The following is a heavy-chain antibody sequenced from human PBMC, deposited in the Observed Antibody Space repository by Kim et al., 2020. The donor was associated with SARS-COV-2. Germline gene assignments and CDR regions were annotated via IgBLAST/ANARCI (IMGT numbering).Heavy chain of an antibody. D-gene: IGHD3-16*01. CDR1: GGSISSSSYY. CDR2: IYYSGST. Sequence: SETLSLTCTVSGGSISSSSYYLGWIRQPPGKWLEWIGSIYYSGSTYYNPSLKSRVTISLDTSKNQFSLKLSSVTAADTAVYYCARVGLGAASPITIDYWGQGTLVTVSS. CDR3: ARVGLGAASPITIDY. V-gene: IGHV4-39*07. J-gene: IGHJ4*02.